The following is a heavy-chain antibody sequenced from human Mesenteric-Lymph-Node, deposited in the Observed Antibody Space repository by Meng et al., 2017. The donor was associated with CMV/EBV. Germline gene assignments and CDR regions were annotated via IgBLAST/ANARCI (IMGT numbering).Heavy chain of an antibody. CDR3: VQNGPYCLEH. Sequence: SETLSLTCAVSGGSINSRTWWSWVRQPPGKGLDWIGQVSDAGSITYNPSLKNRFIISLDKSTNQFSLRLSSVSAADTAIYYCVQNGPYCLEHWGQGILVTVSS. CDR1: GGSINSRTW. V-gene: IGHV4-4*02. J-gene: IGHJ4*02. D-gene: IGHD4/OR15-4a*01. CDR2: VSDAGSI.